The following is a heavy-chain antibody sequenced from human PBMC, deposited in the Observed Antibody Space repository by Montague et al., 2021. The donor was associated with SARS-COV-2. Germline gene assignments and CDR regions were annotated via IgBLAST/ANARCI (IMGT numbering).Heavy chain of an antibody. J-gene: IGHJ4*02. D-gene: IGHD5-12*01. CDR2: IGRSGATT. CDR1: GFTFNTYA. CDR3: AKSLDTSGYSFDSGADY. V-gene: IGHV3-23*01. Sequence: SLRLSCAASGFTFNTYAMTWVRQAPGKGLEWVSAIGRSGATTYYADSVKGRFTISRDNSKTTLVLQMNSLRAEDTAVYYCAKSLDTSGYSFDSGADYWGQGTMVTVSS.